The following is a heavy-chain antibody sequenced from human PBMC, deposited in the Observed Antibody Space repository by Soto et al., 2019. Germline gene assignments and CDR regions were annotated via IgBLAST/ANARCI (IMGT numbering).Heavy chain of an antibody. CDR2: IKGDLITT. V-gene: IGHV3-74*01. CDR1: GFTFSDYW. J-gene: IGHJ6*03. Sequence: EVQVVESVGGLVQPGGSLRLSCAASGFTFSDYWMHWVRQAPGKGLVWVSRIKGDLITTNYADSVKGRFTISRDNARNTVSLQIDSLRAEDTAVYYCARGARGLYFMDVWGKGTTVTVSS. CDR3: ARGARGLYFMDV. D-gene: IGHD5-12*01.